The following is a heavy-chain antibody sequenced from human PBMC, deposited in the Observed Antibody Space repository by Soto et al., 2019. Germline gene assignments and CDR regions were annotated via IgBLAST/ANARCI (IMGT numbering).Heavy chain of an antibody. CDR3: ARIRDCSGGSCYSAWFDP. D-gene: IGHD2-15*01. CDR2: IFSNDEK. V-gene: IGHV2-26*01. CDR1: GFSLSNARMG. J-gene: IGHJ5*02. Sequence: QVTLKESGPVLVKPTETLTLTCTVSGFSLSNARMGVSWIRQHPGKALEWLAHIFSNDEKSYSTSLKSRLTISKDTSTSQVVLTMTNMDPVDTATYYCARIRDCSGGSCYSAWFDPWGQGTLVTVSS.